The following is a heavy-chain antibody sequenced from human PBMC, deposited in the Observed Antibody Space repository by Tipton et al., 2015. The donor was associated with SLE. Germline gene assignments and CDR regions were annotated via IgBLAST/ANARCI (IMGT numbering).Heavy chain of an antibody. CDR2: ISWNSGSI. CDR1: GFTFDDYA. D-gene: IGHD7-27*01. CDR3: AKDIPPQKNWGSVAFDI. J-gene: IGHJ3*02. Sequence: QLVQSGGGLVQPGRSLRLSCAASGFTFDDYAMHWVRQAPGKGLEWVSGISWNSGSIGYADSVKGRFTISRDNAKNSLYLQMNSLGAEDTALYYCAKDIPPQKNWGSVAFDIWGQGTMVAVSS. V-gene: IGHV3-9*01.